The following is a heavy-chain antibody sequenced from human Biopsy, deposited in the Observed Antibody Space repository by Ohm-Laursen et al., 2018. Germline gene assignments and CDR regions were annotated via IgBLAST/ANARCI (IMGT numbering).Heavy chain of an antibody. D-gene: IGHD3-22*01. CDR2: IWYDGSNK. V-gene: IGHV3-33*01. CDR3: AREGDDSSGYTPHYFDY. CDR1: GSTFSIYG. J-gene: IGHJ4*02. Sequence: SPRLSCAASGSTFSIYGMHWVRQAPGKGLEWVAVIWYDGSNKYYADSVKGRFTISRDDPKNTLYLQMNSLRAEDTAVYYCAREGDDSSGYTPHYFDYWGQGTLVTVSS.